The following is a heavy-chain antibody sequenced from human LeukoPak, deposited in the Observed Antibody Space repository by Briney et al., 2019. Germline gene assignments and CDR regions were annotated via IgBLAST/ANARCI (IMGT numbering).Heavy chain of an antibody. J-gene: IGHJ4*02. V-gene: IGHV4-34*01. D-gene: IGHD2-21*02. CDR2: INHSGST. CDR3: ARGGFYFGGDCYVDY. Sequence: SETLSLTCAVYGGSFIPYYWSWIRQPPGKGLEWIGEINHSGSTNYNPSLKSRVTISVDTSKNQFSLKLSSVTAADTAVYYCARGGFYFGGDCYVDYWGQGTLVTVSS. CDR1: GGSFIPYY.